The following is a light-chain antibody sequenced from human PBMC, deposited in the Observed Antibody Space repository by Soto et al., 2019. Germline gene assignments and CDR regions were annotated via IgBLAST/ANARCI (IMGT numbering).Light chain of an antibody. CDR3: LQYGSSPRT. Sequence: TQSPGTLSLSAGERATLSCRASQSVYSNYLAWFQQRPGQAPRLLLYAASSRATGIPDRFSGSGSGTDFTLTISGLAPEDFAVYYCLQYGSSPRTFGQGTKVDIK. J-gene: IGKJ2*01. CDR1: QSVYSNY. CDR2: AAS. V-gene: IGKV3-20*01.